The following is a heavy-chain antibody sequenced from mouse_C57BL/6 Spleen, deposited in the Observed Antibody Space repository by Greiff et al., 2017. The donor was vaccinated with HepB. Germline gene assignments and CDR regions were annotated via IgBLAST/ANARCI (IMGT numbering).Heavy chain of an antibody. V-gene: IGHV1-59*01. J-gene: IGHJ3*01. CDR1: GYTFTSYW. D-gene: IGHD1-1*01. CDR3: ARGGLLRYPAWFAY. Sequence: VQLQQPGAELVRPGTSVKLSCKASGYTFTSYWMHWVKQRPGQGLEWIGVIDPSDSYTNYNQKFKGKATLTVDTSSSTAYMQLSSLTSEDSAVYYCARGGLLRYPAWFAYWGQGTLVTVSA. CDR2: IDPSDSYT.